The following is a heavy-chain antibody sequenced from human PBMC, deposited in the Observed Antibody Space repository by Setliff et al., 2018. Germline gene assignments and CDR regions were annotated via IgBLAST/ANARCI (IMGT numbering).Heavy chain of an antibody. CDR2: IYTSWGT. CDR1: DDSISSRHYY. Sequence: SETLSLTCTVSDDSISSRHYYWSWIRQPAGKGLEWLGQIYTSWGTNYNPSLKGRATLSIDASKNQFSLQLTSVTATDTAVYYCARGRLLYVGDSHYFDNWGQGTLVTVSS. CDR3: ARGRLLYVGDSHYFDN. J-gene: IGHJ4*02. D-gene: IGHD4-17*01. V-gene: IGHV4-61*09.